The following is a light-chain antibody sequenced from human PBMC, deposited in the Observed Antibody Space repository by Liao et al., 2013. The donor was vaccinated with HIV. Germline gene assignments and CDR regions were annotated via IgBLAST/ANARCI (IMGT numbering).Light chain of an antibody. CDR1: KLGNNY. J-gene: IGLJ2*01. CDR2: QDN. V-gene: IGLV3-1*01. Sequence: SYELTQPPSVSVSPGQTASITCSGDKLGNNYAYWYQQKPGQSPAVVIYQDNKRPSGIPERFSGSNSGNTATLTISGTQAMDEADYYCQAWDSSTVVFGGGTKLTVL. CDR3: QAWDSSTVV.